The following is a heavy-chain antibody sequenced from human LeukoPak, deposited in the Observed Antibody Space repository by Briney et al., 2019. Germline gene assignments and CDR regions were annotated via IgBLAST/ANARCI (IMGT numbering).Heavy chain of an antibody. CDR1: GGSFSGYY. CDR2: INHSGST. V-gene: IGHV4-34*01. J-gene: IGHJ6*02. CDR3: ARVTGILTGYSGPYGMDV. Sequence: SETLSLTCAVYGGSFSGYYWSWIRQPPGKGLEWIGEINHSGSTNYNPSLKSRVTISVDTSKNQFSLKLSPVTAADTAVYYCARVTGILTGYSGPYGMDVWGQGTTVTVSS. D-gene: IGHD3-9*01.